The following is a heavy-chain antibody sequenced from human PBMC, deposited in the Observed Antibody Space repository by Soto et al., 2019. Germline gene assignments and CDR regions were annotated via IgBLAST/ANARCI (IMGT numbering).Heavy chain of an antibody. Sequence: SGPTLVNPTQTLTLSCTFSGFSLSTSGVGVGWIRQPPGKAPEWLALIYWDDDKRYSPSLKSRLTITKDTSKNQVVLTMTNMDPVDTATYYCPHSNPGYDILTAYPNSDYWGQATLVTVSS. CDR2: IYWDDDK. D-gene: IGHD3-9*01. CDR3: PHSNPGYDILTAYPNSDY. V-gene: IGHV2-5*02. J-gene: IGHJ4*02. CDR1: GFSLSTSGVG.